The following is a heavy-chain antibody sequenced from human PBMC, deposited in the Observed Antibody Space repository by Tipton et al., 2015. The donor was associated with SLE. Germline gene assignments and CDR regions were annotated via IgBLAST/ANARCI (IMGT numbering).Heavy chain of an antibody. D-gene: IGHD4-17*01. V-gene: IGHV4-59*01. CDR1: GGSISSYY. J-gene: IGHJ3*02. Sequence: TLSLTCTVSGGSISSYYWSWIRQPPVKGLEWIGYIYYSGSTNYNPSLKSRVTISVDTSKNQFSLKLSSVTAADTAVYYCARVDYGDYGGGAFDIWGQGTMVTVSS. CDR2: IYYSGST. CDR3: ARVDYGDYGGGAFDI.